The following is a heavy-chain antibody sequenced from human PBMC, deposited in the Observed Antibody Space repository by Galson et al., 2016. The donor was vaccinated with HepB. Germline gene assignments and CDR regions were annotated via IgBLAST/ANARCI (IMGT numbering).Heavy chain of an antibody. CDR3: VRGTYGYFPFDY. D-gene: IGHD3-22*01. J-gene: IGHJ4*02. CDR2: VSRSGNSK. V-gene: IGHV3-11*01. CDR1: GFTFSDYY. Sequence: SLRLSCAASGFTFSDYYMSWIRQTPGKGLEWVAYVSRSGNSKNYSDTVTGRFTISRDNTNNSLFLQTASLRAEAPAVYYCVRGTYGYFPFDYWGQGSLITVST.